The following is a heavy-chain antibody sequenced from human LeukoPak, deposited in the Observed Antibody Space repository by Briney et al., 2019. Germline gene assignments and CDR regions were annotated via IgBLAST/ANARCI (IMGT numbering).Heavy chain of an antibody. CDR1: GFTLRNYA. CDR3: ARDREAWDTATLDY. Sequence: GGSLRLSCADSGFTLRNYAMHWVRQAPGKGLEWVAVISYDGSNNYYADSVKGRFTISRDNSKSTLYLQMNSLRAEDTAVYYCARDREAWDTATLDYWGQGTLVTVSS. J-gene: IGHJ4*02. D-gene: IGHD5-18*01. V-gene: IGHV3-30*04. CDR2: ISYDGSNN.